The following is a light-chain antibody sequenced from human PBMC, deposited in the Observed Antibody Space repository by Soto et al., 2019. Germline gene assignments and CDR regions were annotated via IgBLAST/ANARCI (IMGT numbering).Light chain of an antibody. CDR2: GPS. J-gene: IGKJ4*01. V-gene: IGKV3-15*01. Sequence: IVITQSPATLSVSPGERATLSCRASQTVTSNLAWYQQKPGQAPRLLIYGPSTRATGIPARFSGSGSGTDFTLTISSLQSEDFAVYYCQQYNDWPATFGGGTKVDIK. CDR3: QQYNDWPAT. CDR1: QTVTSN.